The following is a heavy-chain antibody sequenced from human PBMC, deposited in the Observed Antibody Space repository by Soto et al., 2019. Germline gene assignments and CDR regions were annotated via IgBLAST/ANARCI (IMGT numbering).Heavy chain of an antibody. CDR3: AKDPPRIAAAGIYFDY. CDR2: ISGSGGST. Sequence: PGGSLRLSCAASGFTFSSYAMSWVRQAPGKGLEWVSAISGSGGSTYYADSVKGRFTISRDNSKNTLYLQMNSLRAEDTAVYYCAKDPPRIAAAGIYFDYWGQGTLVTVS. J-gene: IGHJ4*02. CDR1: GFTFSSYA. D-gene: IGHD6-13*01. V-gene: IGHV3-23*01.